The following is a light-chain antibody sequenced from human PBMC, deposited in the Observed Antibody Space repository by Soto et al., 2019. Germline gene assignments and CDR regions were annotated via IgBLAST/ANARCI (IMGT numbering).Light chain of an antibody. V-gene: IGKV3-15*01. Sequence: EIVMTQSPGTLSVSPGERVTLSCRASQSVSSKLVWYQRKPGQAPRLLIYDASTRATGMPGRFSGSGSGTEFTLTISSLQSEDFAVYYCQQYNNWPATFGQGTRLEI. CDR2: DAS. CDR1: QSVSSK. J-gene: IGKJ5*01. CDR3: QQYNNWPAT.